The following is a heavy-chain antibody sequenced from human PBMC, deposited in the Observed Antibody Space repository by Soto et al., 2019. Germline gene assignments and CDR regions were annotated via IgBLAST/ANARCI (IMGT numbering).Heavy chain of an antibody. D-gene: IGHD1-26*01. V-gene: IGHV1-69*13. CDR1: GGTFSSYP. Sequence: SVKVSCKASGGTFSSYPISWVRQAPGQGLEWMGGIIPIFGTANYAQKFQGRVTATADESTSTAYMELSSLRSEDTAVYYRAREWQLLHSALDNRGQGTLVTFAS. CDR3: AREWQLLHSALDN. CDR2: IIPIFGTA. J-gene: IGHJ4*02.